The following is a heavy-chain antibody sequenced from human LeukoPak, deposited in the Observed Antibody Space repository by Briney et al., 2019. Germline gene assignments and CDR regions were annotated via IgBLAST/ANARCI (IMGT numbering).Heavy chain of an antibody. Sequence: PGGSLRLSCAASGFTFSSYAMSWVRQAPGKGLEWVSTISNSDGNTYYADSVKGRFTISRDNSKNTLYLQMNSLRAEDTAVYYCAKKYSTGLDPWGQGTLVTVSS. J-gene: IGHJ5*02. CDR1: GFTFSSYA. D-gene: IGHD1-26*01. CDR3: AKKYSTGLDP. V-gene: IGHV3-23*01. CDR2: ISNSDGNT.